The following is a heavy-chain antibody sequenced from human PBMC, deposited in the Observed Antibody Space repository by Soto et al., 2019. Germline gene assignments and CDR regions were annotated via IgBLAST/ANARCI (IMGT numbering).Heavy chain of an antibody. CDR2: MNPNSGNT. D-gene: IGHD3-3*01. CDR1: GYAFTSYD. CDR3: ARGITIFGVVDP. Sequence: ASVKGSCKASGYAFTSYDINWVRQATGQGLEWMGWMNPNSGNTGYAQKFQGRVTMTRNTSISTAYMELSSLRSEDTAVYYCARGITIFGVVDPGGQGTLVTVSS. V-gene: IGHV1-8*01. J-gene: IGHJ5*02.